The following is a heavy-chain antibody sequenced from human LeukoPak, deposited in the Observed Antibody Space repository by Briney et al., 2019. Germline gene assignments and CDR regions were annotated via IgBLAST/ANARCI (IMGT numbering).Heavy chain of an antibody. J-gene: IGHJ5*02. CDR2: MNPNSGNT. V-gene: IGHV1-8*01. CDR3: ARAIIADRRGSWFDP. Sequence: GASVKVSCKASGYTFTSYDINWVRQAPGQGLEWMGWMNPNSGNTDYAQKFQGRVTMTRDTSITTAYLELSSLRSEDTAVYYCARAIIADRRGSWFDPWGQGTLVTVSS. CDR1: GYTFTSYD. D-gene: IGHD6-6*01.